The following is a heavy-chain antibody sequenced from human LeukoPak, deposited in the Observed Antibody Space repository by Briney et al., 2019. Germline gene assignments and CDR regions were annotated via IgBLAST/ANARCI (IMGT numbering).Heavy chain of an antibody. Sequence: SETLSLTCAVYGESFSGYYWSWIRQPPGKGLEWIGEINHSGSTNYNPSLKSRVTISVDTSKNQFSLKLSSVTAADTAVYYCANSERERDYWGQGTLVTVSS. CDR1: GESFSGYY. V-gene: IGHV4-34*01. D-gene: IGHD1-26*01. CDR3: ANSERERDY. CDR2: INHSGST. J-gene: IGHJ4*02.